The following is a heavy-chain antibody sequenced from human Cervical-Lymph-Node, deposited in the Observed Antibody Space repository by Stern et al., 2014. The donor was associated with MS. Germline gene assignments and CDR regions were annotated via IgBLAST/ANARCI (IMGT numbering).Heavy chain of an antibody. CDR2: ILYDGSTK. CDR1: GFMFSTFA. Sequence: VQLVESGGGVVQPGRSLRLSCGASGFMFSTFAMHWVRQAPGKGLEWVAGILYDGSTKYYADSVKGRFTISRDNSKSTMYLQMNSLRDEDTALYYCAKDASTNYFRFFFDDWGQGTLVTVSS. J-gene: IGHJ4*02. D-gene: IGHD2/OR15-2a*01. CDR3: AKDASTNYFRFFFDD. V-gene: IGHV3-30*18.